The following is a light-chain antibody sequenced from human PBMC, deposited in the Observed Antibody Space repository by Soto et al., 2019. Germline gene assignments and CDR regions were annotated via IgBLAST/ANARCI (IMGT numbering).Light chain of an antibody. J-gene: IGKJ1*01. CDR1: QSISSW. Sequence: DFQMTQSPSTLSASVGERVTITCRASQSISSWLAWYEQKPGKAPKLLIYKASSLVSGVPSKFSGSGSGTEFTLTISSLQPDDFATYYCQQYNSYSPTFVQGTKVEIK. CDR3: QQYNSYSPT. V-gene: IGKV1-5*03. CDR2: KAS.